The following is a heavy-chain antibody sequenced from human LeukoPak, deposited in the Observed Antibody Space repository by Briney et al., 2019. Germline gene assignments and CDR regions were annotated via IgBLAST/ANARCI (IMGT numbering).Heavy chain of an antibody. V-gene: IGHV4-59*01. D-gene: IGHD3-22*01. Sequence: SETLSLTCSVSGGSISSYYWSWIRQPPGKGLEWIGYICYGGITNYNPSLKSRVTISVDTSKNQFSLKMSSVTAADTAVYYCAREYYYDSSGYMFDYWGQGTLVTVSS. CDR3: AREYYYDSSGYMFDY. CDR1: GGSISSYY. CDR2: ICYGGIT. J-gene: IGHJ4*02.